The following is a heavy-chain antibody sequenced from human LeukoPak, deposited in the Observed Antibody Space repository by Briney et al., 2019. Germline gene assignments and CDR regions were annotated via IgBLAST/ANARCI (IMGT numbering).Heavy chain of an antibody. CDR3: TRGSPGYSSSWLDF. CDR2: INSDGSSR. V-gene: IGHV3-74*01. D-gene: IGHD6-13*01. Sequence: GGSLRLSCVASGFTFGKYWMSWVRQAPGKGLVWVSRINSDGSSRSYADYVKGRFTISRDDAKNTLYLQMSSLSVDDTAIYYCTRGSPGYSSSWLDFWGQGILVTVSS. J-gene: IGHJ4*02. CDR1: GFTFGKYW.